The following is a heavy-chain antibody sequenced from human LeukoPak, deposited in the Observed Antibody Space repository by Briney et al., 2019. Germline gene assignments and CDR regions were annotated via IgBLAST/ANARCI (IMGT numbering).Heavy chain of an antibody. D-gene: IGHD5-18*01. V-gene: IGHV3-20*04. Sequence: PGGSLRPSCAASGFTFDGYGMGWVRQAPGKGLGWVSGINWNGGSTGYVDSVKGRFTIYRDNAKNLLYLQMNSLRVEDTALYYCARDGYGYSYDYWGQGTLVTVSS. CDR2: INWNGGST. J-gene: IGHJ4*02. CDR1: GFTFDGYG. CDR3: ARDGYGYSYDY.